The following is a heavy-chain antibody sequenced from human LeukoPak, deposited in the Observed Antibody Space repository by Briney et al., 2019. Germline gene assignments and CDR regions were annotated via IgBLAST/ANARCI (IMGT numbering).Heavy chain of an antibody. D-gene: IGHD3-10*01. CDR1: GFTFSSYG. V-gene: IGHV3-33*01. CDR3: ARGQYYYGSGSSDAFDI. Sequence: SGGSLTLSCAASGFTFSSYGMHWVRQAPGKGLEWVAVIWYDGSNKYYADSVKGRFTISRDNSKNTLYLQMNSLRAEDTAVYYCARGQYYYGSGSSDAFDIWGQGTMVTVSS. J-gene: IGHJ3*02. CDR2: IWYDGSNK.